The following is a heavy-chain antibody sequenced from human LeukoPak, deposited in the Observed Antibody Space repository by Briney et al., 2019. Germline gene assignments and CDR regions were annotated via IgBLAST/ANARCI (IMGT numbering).Heavy chain of an antibody. CDR2: INHSGST. CDR1: GGSFSGYY. J-gene: IGHJ6*03. V-gene: IGHV4-34*01. CDR3: AISSGYSSSWLHYYYYMDV. D-gene: IGHD6-13*01. Sequence: KTSETLSLTCAVSGGSFSGYYWSWIRQPPGKGLEWIGEINHSGSTNYNPSLKSRVTISVDTSKNQFSLKLSSVTAADTAVYYCAISSGYSSSWLHYYYYMDVWGKGTTVTVSS.